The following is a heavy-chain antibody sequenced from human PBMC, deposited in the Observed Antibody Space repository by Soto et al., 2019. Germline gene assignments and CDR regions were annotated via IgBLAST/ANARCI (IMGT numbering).Heavy chain of an antibody. CDR2: IIPVFGTA. V-gene: IGHV1-69*13. J-gene: IGHJ6*04. Sequence: GASVKVSCKASGGTFSSYAISWVRQAPGQGLEWMGGIIPVFGTANYAQKFQGRVTITADESTSTAYMELSSLRSEDTAVYYCARDRVPSARWLQLGYGMDVWGKGTTVTVSS. CDR3: ARDRVPSARWLQLGYGMDV. CDR1: GGTFSSYA. D-gene: IGHD5-12*01.